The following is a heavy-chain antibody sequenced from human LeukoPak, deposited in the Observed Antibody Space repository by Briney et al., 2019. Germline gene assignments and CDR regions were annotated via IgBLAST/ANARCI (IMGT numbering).Heavy chain of an antibody. CDR1: GFTLSSYW. CDR2: IKQDGSEK. J-gene: IGHJ4*02. Sequence: PGGSLRLSCAASGFTLSSYWMNWVRQAPGKGLEWVANIKQDGSEKYYVDSVKGRFTISRDNGKNSLYLQMNSLRAEDTAVYYCTKERRRDDILTGSFSDWGQGILVTVSS. CDR3: TKERRRDDILTGSFSD. V-gene: IGHV3-7*01. D-gene: IGHD3-9*01.